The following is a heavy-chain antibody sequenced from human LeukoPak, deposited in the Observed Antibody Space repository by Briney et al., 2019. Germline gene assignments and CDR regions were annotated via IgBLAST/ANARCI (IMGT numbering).Heavy chain of an antibody. CDR2: IYYSGST. CDR3: ARGPPGGQFDP. Sequence: SGTLSLTCTVSAGSISTYYWTWIRQPPGKGLEWIGYIYYSGSTNYNPSLKSRVTISVDTSNNQFSLKLSSVTAADTAVYYCARGPPGGQFDPWGQGTLVTVSS. J-gene: IGHJ5*02. V-gene: IGHV4-59*01. D-gene: IGHD3-10*01. CDR1: AGSISTYY.